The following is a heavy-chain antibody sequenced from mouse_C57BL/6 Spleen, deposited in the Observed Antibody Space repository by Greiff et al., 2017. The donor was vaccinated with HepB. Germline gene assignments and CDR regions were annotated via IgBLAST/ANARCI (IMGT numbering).Heavy chain of an antibody. CDR1: GFTFSSYA. CDR3: ARDHYGSSYGYYAMDY. CDR2: ISDGGSYT. V-gene: IGHV5-4*01. J-gene: IGHJ4*01. Sequence: DVMLVESGGGLVKPGGALKLSCAASGFTFSSYAMSWVRQTPEKRLEWVATISDGGSYTYYPDNVKGRFTISRDNAKNNLYLQMSHLKSEDTAMYYGARDHYGSSYGYYAMDYWGQGTSVTVSS. D-gene: IGHD1-1*01.